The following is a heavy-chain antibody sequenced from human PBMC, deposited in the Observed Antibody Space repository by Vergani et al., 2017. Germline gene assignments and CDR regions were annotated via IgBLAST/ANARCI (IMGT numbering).Heavy chain of an antibody. Sequence: EVQLVQSGAEVKKPGESLKISCKGSGYSFTSYWIGWVRQMPGKGLEWMGIIYPGDSDTRYSPSFQGQVTISANKSISTTYLQWSSLKASDTAMYYCARRNDGRGYRSSRVAFDIWGQGTMVTVSS. CDR1: GYSFTSYW. D-gene: IGHD6-13*01. V-gene: IGHV5-51*01. CDR2: IYPGDSDT. J-gene: IGHJ3*02. CDR3: ARRNDGRGYRSSRVAFDI.